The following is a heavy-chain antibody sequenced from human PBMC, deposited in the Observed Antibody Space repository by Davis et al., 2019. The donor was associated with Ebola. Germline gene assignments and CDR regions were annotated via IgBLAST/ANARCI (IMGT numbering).Heavy chain of an antibody. CDR2: INSDGSST. D-gene: IGHD1-26*01. CDR1: GFTFSSYW. CDR3: ARVASYAWYGMDV. Sequence: GESLKISCAASGFTFSSYWMHWVRQAPGKGLVWVSRINSDGSSTSYADSVKGRFTISRDNAKNTLYLQMNSLRAEDTAVYYCARVASYAWYGMDVWGKGTTVTVSS. V-gene: IGHV3-74*01. J-gene: IGHJ6*04.